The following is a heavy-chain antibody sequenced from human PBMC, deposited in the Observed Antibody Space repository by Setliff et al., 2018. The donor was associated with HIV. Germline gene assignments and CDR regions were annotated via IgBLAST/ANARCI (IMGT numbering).Heavy chain of an antibody. CDR1: GGSIGSGSHY. D-gene: IGHD1-26*01. CDR2: IYTTGST. V-gene: IGHV4-61*09. J-gene: IGHJ3*02. Sequence: SETLSLTCTVSGGSIGSGSHYWSWIRQPAGKGLEWIGHIYTTGSTNYNPSLKSRVTICADTSNNQFSLRLTSMTAADTAVYYCAKTSVGATGLYAFDSWGKGTMVTVSS. CDR3: AKTSVGATGLYAFDS.